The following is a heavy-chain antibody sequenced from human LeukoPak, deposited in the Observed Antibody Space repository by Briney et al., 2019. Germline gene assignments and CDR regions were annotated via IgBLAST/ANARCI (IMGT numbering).Heavy chain of an antibody. CDR2: ISYDGSNK. J-gene: IGHJ4*02. CDR1: GFTFSSYS. D-gene: IGHD3-3*01. CDR3: PYYFDY. Sequence: GGSLRLSCAASGFTFSSYSMHWVRQAPGKGLEWVAVISYDGSNKYYADSVKGRFTISRDNSKNTLYLHYCAKEGSIFGVVIRPYYFDYWGQGTLVTVSS. V-gene: IGHV3-33*05.